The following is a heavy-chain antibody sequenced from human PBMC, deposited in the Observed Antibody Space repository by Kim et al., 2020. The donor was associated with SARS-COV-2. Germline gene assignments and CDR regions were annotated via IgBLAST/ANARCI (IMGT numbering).Heavy chain of an antibody. CDR3: ARDRVGYGDYGPLFDY. V-gene: IGHV4-59*01. Sequence: SLKGRVTIPVDTSKNQYSLKLSSVTAADTAVYYCARDRVGYGDYGPLFDYWGQGTLVTVSS. D-gene: IGHD4-17*01. J-gene: IGHJ4*02.